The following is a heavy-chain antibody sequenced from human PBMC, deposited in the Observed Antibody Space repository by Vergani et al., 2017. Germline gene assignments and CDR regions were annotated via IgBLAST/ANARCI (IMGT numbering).Heavy chain of an antibody. D-gene: IGHD2-8*01. Sequence: QVQLVQSGAEVKKPGASVKVSCKASGYTFTSYYMHWVRQAPGQGLEWMGIINPSGGSTSYAQKFQGRVTMTRDTSTSTVYMGLSSLRSEDTAVYYCARSCGTNACSNAGTQYYYYYYLDIWGKGTTVTVSS. CDR1: GYTFTSYY. CDR3: ARSCGTNACSNAGTQYYYYYYLDI. J-gene: IGHJ6*03. V-gene: IGHV1-46*01. CDR2: INPSGGST.